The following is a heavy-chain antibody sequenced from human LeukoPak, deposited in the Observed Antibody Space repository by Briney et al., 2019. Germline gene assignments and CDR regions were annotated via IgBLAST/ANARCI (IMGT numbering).Heavy chain of an antibody. D-gene: IGHD3-3*01. J-gene: IGHJ4*02. CDR2: IWYDGSDK. CDR3: ARDSSFTIFGIGYFDF. Sequence: GGSLRLSCAASGFTFSSYGMPWVRQAPGKGLEWVAVIWYDGSDKYYADSVKGRFTISRDNSKNTMYLHMNSLSAEATAVYYCARDSSFTIFGIGYFDFWGQGTLVTVSS. V-gene: IGHV3-33*01. CDR1: GFTFSSYG.